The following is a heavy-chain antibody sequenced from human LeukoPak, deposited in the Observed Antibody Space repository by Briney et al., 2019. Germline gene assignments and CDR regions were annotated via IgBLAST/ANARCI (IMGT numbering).Heavy chain of an antibody. CDR2: VSDSTM. CDR1: GFTFSSYT. Sequence: GGSLRLSCAASGFTFSSYTMNWVRQAPGKGLEWVSYVSDSTMYYADSVKGRFTISRDNAKNSLYLQMNSLRDEDTAVYYCARDYAYAFDIWGQGTMVTVSS. CDR3: ARDYAYAFDI. D-gene: IGHD3-16*01. J-gene: IGHJ3*02. V-gene: IGHV3-48*02.